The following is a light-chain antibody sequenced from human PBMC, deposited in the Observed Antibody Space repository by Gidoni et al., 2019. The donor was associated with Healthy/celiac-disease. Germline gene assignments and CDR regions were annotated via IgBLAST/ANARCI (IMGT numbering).Light chain of an antibody. CDR3: QQRINWPIT. V-gene: IGKV3-11*01. CDR2: DAS. J-gene: IGKJ5*01. CDR1: QSVSSY. Sequence: ESVLTQSPATLSLSQGERATLSCRASQSVSSYLAWYQQNPGQATRLLIYDASSGSGTDFTLTISSLEPEDFAVYYCQQRINWPITFGQGTRLEIK.